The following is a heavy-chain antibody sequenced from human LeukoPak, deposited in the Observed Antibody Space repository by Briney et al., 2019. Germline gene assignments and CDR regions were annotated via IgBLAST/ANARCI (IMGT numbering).Heavy chain of an antibody. D-gene: IGHD3-22*01. J-gene: IGHJ3*02. V-gene: IGHV4-61*02. CDR3: ARGPYSYDSSGAFDI. Sequence: SETLSLTCTVSGNSISSGDYYWSGIRQPAGKVLEWIGRIDTSGSPNYNPSLKSRVTISGDTSKNQFSLRLSSVTAADTAVYFCARGPYSYDSSGAFDIWGQGTMVTVSS. CDR2: IDTSGSP. CDR1: GNSISSGDYY.